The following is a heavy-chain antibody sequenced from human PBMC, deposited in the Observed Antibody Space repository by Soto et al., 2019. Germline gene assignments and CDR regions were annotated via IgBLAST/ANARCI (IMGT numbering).Heavy chain of an antibody. Sequence: PSETLSLTCTVSGGSISSYYWSWIRQPPGKGLEWIGYIYYSGSTNYNPSLKSRVTISVDTSKNQFSLKLSSVTAADTAVYYCARDNRDYYYYGMDVWGQGTTVTVS. CDR1: GGSISSYY. V-gene: IGHV4-59*01. CDR2: IYYSGST. J-gene: IGHJ6*02. CDR3: ARDNRDYYYYGMDV.